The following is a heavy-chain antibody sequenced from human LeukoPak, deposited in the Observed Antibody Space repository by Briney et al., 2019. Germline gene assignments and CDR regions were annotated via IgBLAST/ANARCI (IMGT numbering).Heavy chain of an antibody. Sequence: ASVKVSCKASGYTFTSYDINWVRQATGQGLEWMGWMNPNSGNTGYAQKFQGRVTMTRSTSISTAYMELSSLRSEDTAVYYCVRGLGYSSSWYDWFDPWGQGTLVTVSS. CDR1: GYTFTSYD. CDR3: VRGLGYSSSWYDWFDP. CDR2: MNPNSGNT. D-gene: IGHD6-13*01. V-gene: IGHV1-8*01. J-gene: IGHJ5*02.